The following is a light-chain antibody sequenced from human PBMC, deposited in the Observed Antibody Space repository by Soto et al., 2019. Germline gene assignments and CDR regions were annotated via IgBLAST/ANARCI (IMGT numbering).Light chain of an antibody. J-gene: IGKJ4*01. CDR2: DAS. V-gene: IGKV3-11*01. CDR1: QSVSSY. Sequence: EIILTQSPATLSLSPGERATLSCRASQSVSSYLAWYQHKPGQAPRLLIYDASTRATGIPARFSGSGSGTASTLPISSLEPEDFAVYYCQQRSTPLTSGGGPRGKIK. CDR3: QQRSTPLT.